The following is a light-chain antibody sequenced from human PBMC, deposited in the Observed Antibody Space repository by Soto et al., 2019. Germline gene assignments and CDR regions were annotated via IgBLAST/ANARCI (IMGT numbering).Light chain of an antibody. CDR1: QSVSSC. V-gene: IGKV3-11*01. Sequence: EIVLTQSPATLSLSPGERATLSCRASQSVSSCLAWYQQKPGQAPRLLIYDASNRATGIPARFSGSGSGTDFTLTISSLEPEDFAVYCCQQRSNWPWTFGQGTKVEIK. J-gene: IGKJ1*01. CDR2: DAS. CDR3: QQRSNWPWT.